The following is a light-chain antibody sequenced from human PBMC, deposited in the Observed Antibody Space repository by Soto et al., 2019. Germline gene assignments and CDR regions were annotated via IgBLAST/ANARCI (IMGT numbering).Light chain of an antibody. V-gene: IGKV3-20*01. Sequence: EIVLTQSPGTLSLSPGERATLSCRASQSVSSSYLAWYQQKPSQAPRLLIYGASRRATGIPDRFSGSGSGTDFTVTISRLEPEDFAVYYCQQYGSSPRTFGGGTKVEIK. CDR3: QQYGSSPRT. J-gene: IGKJ4*01. CDR1: QSVSSSY. CDR2: GAS.